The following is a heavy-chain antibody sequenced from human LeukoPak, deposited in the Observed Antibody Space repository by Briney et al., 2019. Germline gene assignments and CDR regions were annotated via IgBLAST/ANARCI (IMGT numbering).Heavy chain of an antibody. CDR2: INSDGSST. D-gene: IGHD3-10*01. Sequence: VQPGGSLRLSCAASGFTFSSYWMHWVRQAPGKGLAWVSRINSDGSSTSYADSVKGRFTISRDNAKNTLYLQMNSLRAEDTAVYYCATLPWFGEFDYWGQGTLVTVSS. J-gene: IGHJ4*02. CDR3: ATLPWFGEFDY. CDR1: GFTFSSYW. V-gene: IGHV3-74*01.